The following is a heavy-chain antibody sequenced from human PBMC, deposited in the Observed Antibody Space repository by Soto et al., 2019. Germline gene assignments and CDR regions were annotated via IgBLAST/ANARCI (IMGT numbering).Heavy chain of an antibody. V-gene: IGHV3-20*04. CDR3: ARGPHMINYKWVFDF. J-gene: IGHJ4*02. CDR2: INWNGVTT. Sequence: AGGSLRLSCAASGFTFDDYAMGWVRQAPGKGLEWVSAINWNGVTTNYADSVKGRFTISRDNGKDSLYVQMNTLRAEYTALYYCARGPHMINYKWVFDFWGQGTRVTVSS. D-gene: IGHD1-1*01. CDR1: GFTFDDYA.